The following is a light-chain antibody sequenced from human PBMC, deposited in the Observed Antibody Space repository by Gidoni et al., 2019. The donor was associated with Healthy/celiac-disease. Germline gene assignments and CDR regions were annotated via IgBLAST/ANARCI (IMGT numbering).Light chain of an antibody. CDR3: QQSYSTPLT. CDR1: QSISSY. J-gene: IGKJ4*01. Sequence: DIQMTQSPSSLSASVGDRVTITCRASQSISSYLHWYQQKPGKAPKLLCYAASSLPSGVPSRFSGSGSGTDFPLTISRLQPDDFATYYCQQSYSTPLTFGGGTKVEIK. CDR2: AAS. V-gene: IGKV1-39*01.